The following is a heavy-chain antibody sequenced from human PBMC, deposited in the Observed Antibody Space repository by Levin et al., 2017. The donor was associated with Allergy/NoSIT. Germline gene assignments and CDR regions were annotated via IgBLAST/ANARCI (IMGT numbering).Heavy chain of an antibody. Sequence: TLSLTCTFSGFSLSTSGMCVSWIRQPPGKALEWLARIDWDDEKYYSTSLKTRLTISKDTSKNQVVLTMTNMDPVDTATYYCARFPPPMVTGVDYWGQGTLVTVSS. V-gene: IGHV2-70*11. J-gene: IGHJ4*02. D-gene: IGHD5-18*01. CDR2: IDWDDEK. CDR1: GFSLSTSGMC. CDR3: ARFPPPMVTGVDY.